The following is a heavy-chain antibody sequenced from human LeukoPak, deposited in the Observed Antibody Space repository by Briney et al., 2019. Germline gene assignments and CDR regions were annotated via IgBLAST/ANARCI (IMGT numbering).Heavy chain of an antibody. CDR2: ISYDGNNK. Sequence: GGSLRLSCAASGFTFTNYGMHWVRQAPGKGLEGVAVISYDGNNKFYGDSVKGRFTISRDSSKNTLYLQMNSLRIEDTAVYYCAKQRTGISWSPDYWGQGALVTVSS. D-gene: IGHD6-13*01. V-gene: IGHV3-30*18. CDR3: AKQRTGISWSPDY. CDR1: GFTFTNYG. J-gene: IGHJ4*02.